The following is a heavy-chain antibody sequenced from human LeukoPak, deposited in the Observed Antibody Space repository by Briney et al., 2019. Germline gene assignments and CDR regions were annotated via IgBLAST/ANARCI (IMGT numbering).Heavy chain of an antibody. CDR3: ARRGSGMGP. V-gene: IGHV4-39*07. Sequence: SETLSLTCTVSGGSISSSGYYWGWIRQPPGKGLEWIGEINHSGSTNYNPSLKSRVTISVDTSKNQFSLKLNSVTAADTAVYYCARRGSGMGPWGQGTLVTVPS. CDR1: GGSISSSGYY. D-gene: IGHD3-10*01. CDR2: INHSGST. J-gene: IGHJ5*02.